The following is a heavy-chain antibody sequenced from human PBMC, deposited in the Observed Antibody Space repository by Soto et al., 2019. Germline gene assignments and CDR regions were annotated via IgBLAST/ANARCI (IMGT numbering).Heavy chain of an antibody. V-gene: IGHV3-30-3*01. Sequence: PGGSLRLSCAASGFTFSSYAMHWVRQAPGKGLEWVAVISYDGSNKYYADSVKGRFTISRDNSKNTLYLQMNSLRAEDTAVYYCARARRAQTLGYCSSTSCPPGGHNWFDPWGQGTLVTVSS. CDR2: ISYDGSNK. CDR3: ARARRAQTLGYCSSTSCPPGGHNWFDP. D-gene: IGHD2-2*01. J-gene: IGHJ5*02. CDR1: GFTFSSYA.